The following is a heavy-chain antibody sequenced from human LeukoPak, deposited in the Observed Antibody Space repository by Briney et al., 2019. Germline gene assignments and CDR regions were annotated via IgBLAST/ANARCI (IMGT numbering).Heavy chain of an antibody. CDR1: GFTFSSYW. D-gene: IGHD6-13*01. Sequence: GGSLRLSCAASGFTFSSYWMSWVRQAPGKGLEWVSTISGSGGRTYYADSVKGRFTISRDNSKNTLDLQMNSLRAEDTAVYYCAKVPGAAGHFDYWGQGALVTVSS. CDR2: ISGSGGRT. J-gene: IGHJ4*02. CDR3: AKVPGAAGHFDY. V-gene: IGHV3-23*01.